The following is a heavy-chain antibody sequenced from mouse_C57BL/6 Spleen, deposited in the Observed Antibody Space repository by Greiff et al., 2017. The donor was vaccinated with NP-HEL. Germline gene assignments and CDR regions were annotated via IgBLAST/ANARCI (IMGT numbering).Heavy chain of an antibody. Sequence: QVQLQQSGAELVKPGASVKLSCKASGYTFTSYWMHWVKQRPGQGLEWIGMIHPNSGSTNYNEKFKSKATLTVDKSSSTAYMQLSSLTSEDSAVYYCARSRDGYEFAYWGQGTLVTVSA. CDR1: GYTFTSYW. CDR2: IHPNSGST. CDR3: ARSRDGYEFAY. V-gene: IGHV1-64*01. J-gene: IGHJ3*01. D-gene: IGHD2-2*01.